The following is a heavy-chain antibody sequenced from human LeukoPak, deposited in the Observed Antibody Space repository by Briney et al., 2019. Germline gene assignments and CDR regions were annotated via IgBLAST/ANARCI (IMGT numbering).Heavy chain of an antibody. V-gene: IGHV3-30*04. J-gene: IGHJ4*02. Sequence: GGSLRLSCAASGFTFSSYAMHWVRRAPGKGLEWVAVISYDGSNKYYADSVKGRFTISRDNSKNTLYLQMNSLRAEDTAVYYCARLAAPRIAVAGYFDSWGQGALVTVSS. CDR1: GFTFSSYA. CDR3: ARLAAPRIAVAGYFDS. D-gene: IGHD6-19*01. CDR2: ISYDGSNK.